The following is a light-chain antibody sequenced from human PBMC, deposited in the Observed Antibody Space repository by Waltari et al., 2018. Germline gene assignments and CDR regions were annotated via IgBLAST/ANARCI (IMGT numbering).Light chain of an antibody. Sequence: DIQMPKIPSTLSASVGERVTITCRASQSVNRRLAWYQQKPGKAAFLLFSKVSTLQRGVPSRFSGSESGTEFTLTINSLQPDDFATYYCQEYHTYTFGQGTRVDIK. CDR2: KVS. J-gene: IGKJ1*01. CDR3: QEYHTYT. CDR1: QSVNRR. V-gene: IGKV1-5*03.